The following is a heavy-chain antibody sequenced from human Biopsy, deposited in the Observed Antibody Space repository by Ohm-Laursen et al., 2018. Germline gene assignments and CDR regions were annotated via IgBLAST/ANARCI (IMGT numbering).Heavy chain of an antibody. CDR1: GGTFTTYG. Sequence: VSSVKVSCKASGGTFTTYGFNWVRQAPRQGLEWMGRIIPILGRPTYAQKFQGRVTITADTSTGTVFMDLSTLRSEDSALYYCAREQHPYIDVLTDSFSYVPMDVWGAGTTVTVSS. D-gene: IGHD3-9*01. V-gene: IGHV1-69*04. CDR3: AREQHPYIDVLTDSFSYVPMDV. J-gene: IGHJ6*04. CDR2: IIPILGRP.